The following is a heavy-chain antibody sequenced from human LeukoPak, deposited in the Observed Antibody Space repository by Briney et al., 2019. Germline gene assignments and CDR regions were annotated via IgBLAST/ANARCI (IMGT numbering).Heavy chain of an antibody. V-gene: IGHV3-48*01. CDR1: GFIFSQYS. Sequence: PGGSLRPSCAASGFIFSQYSMNWVRQAPGKGLEWVSHIRYTGETFYADSVKGRFTISKDNARNSLYLQMNDLRGEDTAIYYCARGAGNSGYGCDLWGQGTLVTVSS. D-gene: IGHD5-12*01. CDR3: ARGAGNSGYGCDL. J-gene: IGHJ5*02. CDR2: IRYTGET.